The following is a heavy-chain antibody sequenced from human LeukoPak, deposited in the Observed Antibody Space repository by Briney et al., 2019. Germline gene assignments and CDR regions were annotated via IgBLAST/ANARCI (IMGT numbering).Heavy chain of an antibody. D-gene: IGHD2-15*01. J-gene: IGHJ4*02. Sequence: GGSLRLSCAASGFTFSSYAMSWVRQAPGKGLEWVSAISGSGGSTYYADSVKGRFTISRDNAKNSLYLQMNSLRAEDTALYYCARSVAASRDYWGQGTLVTVSS. V-gene: IGHV3-23*01. CDR3: ARSVAASRDY. CDR1: GFTFSSYA. CDR2: ISGSGGST.